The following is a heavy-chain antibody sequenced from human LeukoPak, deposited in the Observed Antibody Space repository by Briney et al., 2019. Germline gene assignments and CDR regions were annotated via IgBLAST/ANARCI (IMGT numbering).Heavy chain of an antibody. V-gene: IGHV4-59*01. D-gene: IGHD3-10*01. CDR1: GGSISSYY. CDR2: IYYSGST. Sequence: SETLSLTCTVSGGSISSYYWSWIRQPPGKGLEWIGYIYYSGSTNYNPSLKSRVTISVDTSKNQFSLKLSSVTAADTAVYYCASHVLLWFGESAFDIWGQGTMVTVSS. CDR3: ASHVLLWFGESAFDI. J-gene: IGHJ3*02.